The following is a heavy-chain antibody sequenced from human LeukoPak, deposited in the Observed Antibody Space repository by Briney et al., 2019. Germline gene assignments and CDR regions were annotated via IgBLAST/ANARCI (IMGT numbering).Heavy chain of an antibody. V-gene: IGHV1-2*02. CDR1: GYTFTGYY. J-gene: IGHJ5*02. D-gene: IGHD2-8*01. Sequence: ASVKVSCKASGYTFTGYYMHWVRQAPGQGLEWMGWINPNSGGTNYAQKFQGRVTMTRDTSISTAYMELSRLRSDDTAVYYCARAGYCTNGVCYRGDWFDPWGQGTLVTVSS. CDR3: ARAGYCTNGVCYRGDWFDP. CDR2: INPNSGGT.